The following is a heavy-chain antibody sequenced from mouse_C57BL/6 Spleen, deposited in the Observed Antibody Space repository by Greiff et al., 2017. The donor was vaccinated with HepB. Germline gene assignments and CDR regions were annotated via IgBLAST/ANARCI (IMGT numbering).Heavy chain of an antibody. Sequence: QVQLQQSGPELVKPGASVKISCKASGYAFSSSWMNWVKQRPGKGLEWIGRIYPGDGDTNYNGKFKGKATLTADKSSSTAYMQLSSLTSEDSAVYFCAREKNYYGSSSFDYWGQGTTLTVSS. D-gene: IGHD1-1*01. CDR1: GYAFSSSW. CDR3: AREKNYYGSSSFDY. CDR2: IYPGDGDT. V-gene: IGHV1-82*01. J-gene: IGHJ2*01.